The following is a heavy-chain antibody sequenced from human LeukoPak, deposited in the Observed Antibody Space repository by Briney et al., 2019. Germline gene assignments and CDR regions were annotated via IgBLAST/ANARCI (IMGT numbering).Heavy chain of an antibody. V-gene: IGHV4-59*08. Sequence: TPSQTLSLTCTVSGGSISSYYWSWIRQPPGKGLEWIGYIYYSGSTYYNPSLKSRVTISVDTSKNQFSLKLSSVTAADTAVYYCARAVGAANLHRGIVGASVYYFDYWGQGTLVTVSS. J-gene: IGHJ4*02. CDR2: IYYSGST. CDR3: ARAVGAANLHRGIVGASVYYFDY. CDR1: GGSISSYY. D-gene: IGHD1-26*01.